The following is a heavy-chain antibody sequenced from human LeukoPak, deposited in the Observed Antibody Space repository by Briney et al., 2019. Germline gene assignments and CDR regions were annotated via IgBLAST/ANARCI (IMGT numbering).Heavy chain of an antibody. CDR1: GFTFSSYE. D-gene: IGHD4-23*01. J-gene: IGHJ4*02. CDR2: ISSSGRAI. Sequence: GGSLRLSCAGSGFTFSSYEMNRVRQAPGKGLEWVSYISSSGRAIYYADSVRGRFTVSRDNAKNSLYLQMNSLRAEDTAVYYCARCPRWAHFDYWGQGTLVTVSS. CDR3: ARCPRWAHFDY. V-gene: IGHV3-48*03.